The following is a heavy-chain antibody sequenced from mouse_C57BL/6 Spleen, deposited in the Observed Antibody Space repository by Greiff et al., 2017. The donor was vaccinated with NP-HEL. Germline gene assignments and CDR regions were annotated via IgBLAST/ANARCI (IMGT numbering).Heavy chain of an antibody. CDR3: ARKGGLRRYAMDY. CDR1: GFSLTSYG. V-gene: IGHV2-2*01. Sequence: QVQLKQSGPGLVQPSQSLSITCTVSGFSLTSYGVKWVRQSKGKGREGGGVRGRGGRTDYTAAFISRLSISKDNSKSQVFFKMNSLEADDTAIYYCARKGGLRRYAMDYWGQGTSVTVSS. D-gene: IGHD2-4*01. J-gene: IGHJ4*01. CDR2: RGRGGRT.